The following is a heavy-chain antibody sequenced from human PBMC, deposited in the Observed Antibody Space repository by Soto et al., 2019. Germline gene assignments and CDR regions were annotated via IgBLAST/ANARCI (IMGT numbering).Heavy chain of an antibody. CDR2: LGQKIGDT. D-gene: IGHD3-10*01. CDR3: ERGSRRGSGIPRPGPIDLFDL. V-gene: IGHV3-13*01. CDR1: GFNFNIYD. J-gene: IGHJ3*01. Sequence: EVPMVESGGGLLQPGGSLRLSCAASGFNFNIYDMHWVRQCPGTGLECVSGLGQKIGDTHYGGAVTGRFTICREDAKSSLSLQMNSLRVEDTAIYYCERGSRRGSGIPRPGPIDLFDLRGQGTIVIISS.